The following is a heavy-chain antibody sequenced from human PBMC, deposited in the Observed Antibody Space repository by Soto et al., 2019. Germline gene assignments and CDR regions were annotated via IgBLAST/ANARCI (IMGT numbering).Heavy chain of an antibody. CDR2: IHHTGST. D-gene: IGHD5-12*01. V-gene: IGHV4-39*01. J-gene: IGHJ5*02. CDR1: GRSISEINSY. Sequence: KPSETLSLTCSVSGRSISEINSYWGWIRQTPGEGLEWIGTIHHTGSTYYNPSLKSRVIISLDTSKNQSSLKLSSVTAADTALYYCARPEGGYGSGYSWFDPWGQGTRVTVSS. CDR3: ARPEGGYGSGYSWFDP.